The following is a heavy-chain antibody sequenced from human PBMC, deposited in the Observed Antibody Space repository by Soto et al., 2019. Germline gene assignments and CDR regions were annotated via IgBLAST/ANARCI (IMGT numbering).Heavy chain of an antibody. Sequence: QVQLVQSGAEVKKPGSSVKVSCKASGGTFSSYAISWVRQAPGQGLEWMGGIIPIYGTANYAQKFQGRVTFTADESTSTAYMELSSLRSEDTAVYYCARSQGSSTSLEIYYYYYYGMDVWGQGTTVTVSS. J-gene: IGHJ6*02. CDR1: GGTFSSYA. D-gene: IGHD2-2*01. CDR3: ARSQGSSTSLEIYYYYYYGMDV. CDR2: IIPIYGTA. V-gene: IGHV1-69*01.